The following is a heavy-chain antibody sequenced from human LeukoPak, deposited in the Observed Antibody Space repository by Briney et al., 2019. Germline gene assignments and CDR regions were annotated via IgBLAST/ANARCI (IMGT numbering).Heavy chain of an antibody. J-gene: IGHJ4*02. D-gene: IGHD3-3*01. CDR1: GFTFGDYA. CDR3: TSGLYYDSWSDLFDY. V-gene: IGHV3-49*04. Sequence: GGFLRLSCTASGFTFGDYAMSWVRQAPGKGPEWVGFIRRKANGGTTEYAASVKGRFTISRDDSKSIAYLQMNSLKTEDTAVYYCTSGLYYDSWSDLFDYWGQGTLVTVSS. CDR2: IRRKANGGTT.